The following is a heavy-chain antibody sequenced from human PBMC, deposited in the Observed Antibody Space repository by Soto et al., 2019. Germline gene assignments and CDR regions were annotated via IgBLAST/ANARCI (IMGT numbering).Heavy chain of an antibody. D-gene: IGHD6-13*01. Sequence: ESGPTLVNPAQTLTLTCTFSGFSLSTSGMRVSWIRQPPGKALEWLARIDWDDDKLYSTSLKTRLTIPKDTSKNQVVLTMTNMDPVDTATYYCARSIVAAGNRWFDPWGQGTLVTVSS. CDR1: GFSLSTSGMR. J-gene: IGHJ5*02. V-gene: IGHV2-70*04. CDR3: ARSIVAAGNRWFDP. CDR2: IDWDDDK.